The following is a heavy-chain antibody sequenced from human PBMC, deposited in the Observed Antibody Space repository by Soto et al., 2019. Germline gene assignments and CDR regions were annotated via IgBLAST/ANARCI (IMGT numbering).Heavy chain of an antibody. Sequence: GVSLRLSCAGSGFTFSNYWMNWVRQTPGKGLEWVANIKQDGSAKNYVESVKGRFTISRDNAKNLVYLQTSSLRPEDTAVYYCVKGEYYYDGSAYYPFDYWGQGRMVTVSS. D-gene: IGHD3-22*01. CDR3: VKGEYYYDGSAYYPFDY. CDR2: IKQDGSAK. CDR1: GFTFSNYW. J-gene: IGHJ4*02. V-gene: IGHV3-7*02.